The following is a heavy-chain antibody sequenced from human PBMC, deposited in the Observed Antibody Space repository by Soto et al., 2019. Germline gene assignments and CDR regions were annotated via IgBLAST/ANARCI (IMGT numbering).Heavy chain of an antibody. Sequence: SSVKVSCRDSGGLFSSYAISWVRQAPRQRLEWMGWINAGIGNTKYPQKFQGRVTITRDTSASTAYMELSSLGSEDTAVYYCARKTLLAERRMIVVAPFDYWGQGTVVAVSS. V-gene: IGHV1-3*01. CDR2: INAGIGNT. D-gene: IGHD3-22*01. J-gene: IGHJ4*02. CDR1: GGLFSSYA. CDR3: ARKTLLAERRMIVVAPFDY.